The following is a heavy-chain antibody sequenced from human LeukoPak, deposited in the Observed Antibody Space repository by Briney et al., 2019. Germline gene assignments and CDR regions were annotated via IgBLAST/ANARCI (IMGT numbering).Heavy chain of an antibody. CDR3: ARDPRWLTPDCTSTSCYENYFDP. V-gene: IGHV4-38-2*02. CDR1: GYSISSGYQ. CDR2: IFHSGST. J-gene: IGHJ5*02. Sequence: SETLSLTCAVSGYSISSGYQWAWIRQPPGQTLEWTGSIFHSGSTHYDPSLKSRVTLSVDTSTNHFSLRLSSLTAADTALYYCARDPRWLTPDCTSTSCYENYFDPWGQGILVTVSS. D-gene: IGHD2-2*01.